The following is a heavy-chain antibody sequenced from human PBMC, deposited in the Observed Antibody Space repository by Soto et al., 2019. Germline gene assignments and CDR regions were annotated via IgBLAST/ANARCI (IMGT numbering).Heavy chain of an antibody. CDR3: AKEVWGAADY. Sequence: QVQLVESGGGVVQPGRSLRLSCAASGFTFSSYGMHWVRQAPGKGLEWVAVISYDGSNKYYADSVKGRFTISRDNSKNTLYLQMNSPRAEDTAVYYCAKEVWGAADYWGQGTLVTVSS. CDR1: GFTFSSYG. D-gene: IGHD1-20*01. V-gene: IGHV3-30*18. J-gene: IGHJ4*02. CDR2: ISYDGSNK.